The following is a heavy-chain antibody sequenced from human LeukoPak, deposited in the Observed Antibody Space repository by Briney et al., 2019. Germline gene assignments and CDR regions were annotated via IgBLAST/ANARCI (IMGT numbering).Heavy chain of an antibody. CDR3: ARHVDTALIGAFHI. Sequence: SETLSLTCTVSGGSISSYYWSWLRQPPGKGPEWIGYVTYTGSKYNPSLKSRVTISTDRSKKEVSLRLSSVTAADTAMYFCARHVDTALIGAFHIWGQGTMVTVS. J-gene: IGHJ3*02. CDR2: VTYTGS. CDR1: GGSISSYY. D-gene: IGHD5-18*01. V-gene: IGHV4-59*08.